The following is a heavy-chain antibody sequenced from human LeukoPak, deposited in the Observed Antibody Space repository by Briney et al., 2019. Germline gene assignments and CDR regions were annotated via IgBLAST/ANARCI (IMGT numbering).Heavy chain of an antibody. D-gene: IGHD3-10*01. V-gene: IGHV1-3*01. Sequence: GASVKVSCKASGYTFTSYAMHWVRQAPGQRLEWMGWINAGNGNTKYSQEFQGRVTITTDTSTSTAYMGLRSLRSDDTAVYYCARHHVARGVMKLDYWGQGTLVTVSS. CDR1: GYTFTSYA. CDR2: INAGNGNT. CDR3: ARHHVARGVMKLDY. J-gene: IGHJ4*02.